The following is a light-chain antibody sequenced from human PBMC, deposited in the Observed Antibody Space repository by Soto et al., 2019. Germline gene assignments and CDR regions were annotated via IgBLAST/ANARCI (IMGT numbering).Light chain of an antibody. CDR3: QAWGTGPWV. CDR2: INSDGSH. Sequence: QSVLTQSPSASASLGASVKLTCTLSTGHSSYAIAWHQQQPEKGPQFLMKINSDGSHSKGDGIPDRFSGSSSGAERYLTISSLQSEDEADYYCQAWGTGPWVFGGGTKLTVL. V-gene: IGLV4-69*01. CDR1: TGHSSYA. J-gene: IGLJ3*02.